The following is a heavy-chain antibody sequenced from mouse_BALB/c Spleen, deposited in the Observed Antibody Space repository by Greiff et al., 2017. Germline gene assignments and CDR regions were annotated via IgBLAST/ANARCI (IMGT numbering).Heavy chain of an antibody. D-gene: IGHD2-1*01. V-gene: IGHV3-2*02. CDR3: ARSNYGNSFAY. CDR1: GYSITSDYA. Sequence: EVQLQESGPGLVKPSQSLSLTCTVTGYSITSDYAWNWIRQFPGNKLEWMGYISYSGSTSYNPSLKSRISITRDTSKNQFFLQLNSVTTEDTATYYCARSNYGNSFAYWGQGTLVTVSA. J-gene: IGHJ3*01. CDR2: ISYSGST.